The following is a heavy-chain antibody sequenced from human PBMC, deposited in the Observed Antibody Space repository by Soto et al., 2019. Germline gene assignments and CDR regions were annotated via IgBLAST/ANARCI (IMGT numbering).Heavy chain of an antibody. CDR3: ARHVGSYWYFDL. J-gene: IGHJ2*01. CDR1: GFTVSSSY. CDR2: IYTGTTT. Sequence: EVQLVESGGGLVQPGGSLRLSCEASGFTVSSSYMGWVRQAPGKGLEWVSSIYTGTTTFYVAAVRGRFTISTDIYKDVLHLQMKSLRVDDTAMYSCARHVGSYWYFDLWGRGTLVTVSS. D-gene: IGHD1-26*01. V-gene: IGHV3-66*04.